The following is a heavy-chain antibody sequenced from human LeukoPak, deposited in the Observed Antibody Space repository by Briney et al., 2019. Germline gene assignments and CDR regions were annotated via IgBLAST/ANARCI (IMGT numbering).Heavy chain of an antibody. CDR1: GASITDYY. CDR2: IYTSGST. J-gene: IGHJ6*03. CDR3: ARLSHYYDGRGRYMDV. V-gene: IGHV4-4*09. Sequence: SETLSLTCTVSGASITDYYWGWIRQPPGKGLEWIGYIYTSGSTNYNPSLKSRVTISVDTSNNQLSLKLSSVTAADTAVYYRARLSHYYDGRGRYMDVWGIGTTVTVSS. D-gene: IGHD3-22*01.